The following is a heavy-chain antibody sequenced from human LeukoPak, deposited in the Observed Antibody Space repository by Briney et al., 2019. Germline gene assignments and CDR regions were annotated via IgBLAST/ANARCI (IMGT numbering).Heavy chain of an antibody. J-gene: IGHJ3*02. CDR1: GGSISSSSYY. Sequence: SETLPLTCTVSGGSISSSSYYWGWIRQPPGKGLEWIGSIYYSGSTYYNPSLKSRVTISVDTSKNQFSLKLSSVTAADTAVYYCARPSLDSSGYYYAGAFDIWGQGTMVTVSS. CDR2: IYYSGST. V-gene: IGHV4-39*07. CDR3: ARPSLDSSGYYYAGAFDI. D-gene: IGHD3-22*01.